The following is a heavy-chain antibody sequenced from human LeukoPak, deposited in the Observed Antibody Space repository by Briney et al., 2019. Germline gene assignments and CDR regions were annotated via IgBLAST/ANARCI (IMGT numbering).Heavy chain of an antibody. Sequence: SGRSLSLSCAASGFTFSSYAMSWVRQAPGKGLEWVSAISGSGGSTYYADSVKGRFTISRDNSKNTLYLQMNSLRAEDTAVYYCAKGREGYYSNSPSGLWGQGTLVTVSS. CDR3: AKGREGYYSNSPSGL. V-gene: IGHV3-23*01. J-gene: IGHJ4*02. CDR2: ISGSGGST. CDR1: GFTFSSYA. D-gene: IGHD4-11*01.